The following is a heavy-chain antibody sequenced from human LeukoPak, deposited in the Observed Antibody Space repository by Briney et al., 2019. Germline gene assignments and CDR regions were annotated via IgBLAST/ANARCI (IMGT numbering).Heavy chain of an antibody. CDR1: GFTFSTFA. CDR2: IFPSGGEI. D-gene: IGHD2-8*02. CDR3: ATYRQVLLPFES. J-gene: IGHJ4*02. Sequence: GGSLRLSCAASGFTFSTFAMIWVRQPPGKGLEWVSSIFPSGGEIHYADSVRGRFTISRDNSKSTLSLQMNSLRAEDTAIYYCATYRQVLLPFESWGQGTLVTVPS. V-gene: IGHV3-23*01.